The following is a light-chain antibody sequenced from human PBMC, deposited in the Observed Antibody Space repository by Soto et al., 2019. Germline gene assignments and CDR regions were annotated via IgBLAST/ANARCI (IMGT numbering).Light chain of an antibody. CDR1: QSVGSS. Sequence: EIVMTQSPATLSVSPGERATLSCRASQSVGSSLAWYQQRPGQAPRLLLYGASTRAAGIPARFSGSGSETEFTLNISSLQSEDFAVYHCQFYANWPQTFGQGTKVEI. CDR3: QFYANWPQT. CDR2: GAS. J-gene: IGKJ1*01. V-gene: IGKV3-15*01.